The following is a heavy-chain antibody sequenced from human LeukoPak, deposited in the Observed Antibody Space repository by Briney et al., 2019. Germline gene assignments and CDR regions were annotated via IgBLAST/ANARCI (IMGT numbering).Heavy chain of an antibody. Sequence: ASVKVSCKASGYTFTGYYMHWVRQAPGQGLEWMGWISPNSGGTNYAQKFQGRVTMTEDTSTDTAYMELSSLRSEDTAVYYCATVAVVRGVIGWYFDLWGRGTLVTVSS. CDR3: ATVAVVRGVIGWYFDL. V-gene: IGHV1-2*02. CDR2: ISPNSGGT. D-gene: IGHD3-10*01. CDR1: GYTFTGYY. J-gene: IGHJ2*01.